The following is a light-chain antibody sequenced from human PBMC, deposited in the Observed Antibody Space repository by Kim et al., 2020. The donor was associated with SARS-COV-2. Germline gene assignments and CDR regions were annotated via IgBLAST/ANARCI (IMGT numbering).Light chain of an antibody. CDR1: RSYIGNNA. Sequence: QIVACACSASRSYIGNNAWSGHQQLPGTAPKLFIYDNTERPSGIPDRFSGSKSGTSATLGITGLHTGDEADYYCGTWDSSLSTVVFGGGTKVTVL. V-gene: IGLV1-51*01. CDR2: DNT. J-gene: IGLJ2*01. CDR3: GTWDSSLSTVV.